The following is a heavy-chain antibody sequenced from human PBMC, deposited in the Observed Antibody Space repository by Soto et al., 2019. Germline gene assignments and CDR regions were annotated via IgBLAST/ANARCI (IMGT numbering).Heavy chain of an antibody. CDR3: ARHRTPARGYSTD. D-gene: IGHD6-13*01. Sequence: GESLKISCKGSGYSFTSYWISWVRQMPGKGLEWMGRIDPSDSYTNYSPSFQGHVTIPADKSISTAYLQWSSLKASDTAMYYCARHRTPARGYSTDWGQGTLVTVSS. J-gene: IGHJ4*02. CDR2: IDPSDSYT. CDR1: GYSFTSYW. V-gene: IGHV5-10-1*01.